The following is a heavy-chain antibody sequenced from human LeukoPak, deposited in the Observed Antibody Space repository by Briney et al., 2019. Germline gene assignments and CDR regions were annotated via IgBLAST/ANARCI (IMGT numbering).Heavy chain of an antibody. D-gene: IGHD6-19*01. V-gene: IGHV1-2*02. J-gene: IGHJ6*03. CDR2: INPNSGGT. CDR3: ARYGAGTFYYYMDV. Sequence: ASVKVSCRASGYTFTGYYMHWVRQAPGQGLEWMGWINPNSGGTNYAQKFQGRVTMTGDTSISTAYMELSRLRSDDTAVYYCARYGAGTFYYYMDVWGKGTTVTISS. CDR1: GYTFTGYY.